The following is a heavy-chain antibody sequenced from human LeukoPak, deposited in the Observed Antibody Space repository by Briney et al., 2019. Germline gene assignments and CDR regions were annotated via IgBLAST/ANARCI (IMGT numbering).Heavy chain of an antibody. CDR1: GYTFTRNG. CDR3: ARDRSYSMVRGVPYYFDY. V-gene: IGHV1-18*01. J-gene: IGHJ4*02. Sequence: ASVKVSCKTSGYTFTRNGIGWVRQAPGQGLEWMGWISAYNGNTNYAQKLQGRVTMTTDTSTSSAYMELRSLRSDDTAVYYCARDRSYSMVRGVPYYFDYWGQGTLVTVSS. CDR2: ISAYNGNT. D-gene: IGHD3-10*01.